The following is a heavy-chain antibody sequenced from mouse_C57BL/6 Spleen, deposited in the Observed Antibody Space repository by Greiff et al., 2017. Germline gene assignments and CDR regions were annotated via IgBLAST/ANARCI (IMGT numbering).Heavy chain of an antibody. D-gene: IGHD1-1*01. Sequence: VQLQQSGAELVKPGASVKLSCTASGFNIKDYYMHWVKQRTEQGLEWIGRIDPEDGETKYDPKFQGKATITADTSSNTAYLQLSSLTSEDTAVYYCARGYYCSSRESWFAYWGQGTLVTVSA. V-gene: IGHV14-2*01. CDR2: IDPEDGET. J-gene: IGHJ3*01. CDR1: GFNIKDYY. CDR3: ARGYYCSSRESWFAY.